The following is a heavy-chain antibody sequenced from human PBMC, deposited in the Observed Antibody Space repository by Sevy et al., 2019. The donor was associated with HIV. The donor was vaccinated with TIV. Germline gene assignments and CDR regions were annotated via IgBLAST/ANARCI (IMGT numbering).Heavy chain of an antibody. CDR1: GFTFSSYS. J-gene: IGHJ6*02. CDR3: ARVDGSGWYFNYYYGMDV. CDR2: ISSSSSYI. D-gene: IGHD6-19*01. Sequence: GGSLRLSCAASGFTFSSYSMNWVRQAPGKGLEWVSSISSSSSYIYYAGSVKGRFTISRDNAKNSLYLQMNSLRAEDTAVYYCARVDGSGWYFNYYYGMDVWGQGTTVTVSS. V-gene: IGHV3-21*01.